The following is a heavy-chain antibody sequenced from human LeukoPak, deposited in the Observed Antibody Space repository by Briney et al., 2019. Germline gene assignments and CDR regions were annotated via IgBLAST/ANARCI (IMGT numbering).Heavy chain of an antibody. D-gene: IGHD6-19*01. CDR2: IIPILGIA. J-gene: IGHJ4*02. CDR1: GGTFISYT. CDR3: TREYSSGWPFDF. Sequence: ASVKVSCKASGGTFISYTISWVRQAPGQGLEWMGRIIPILGIANYAQKFQGRVTITADKSTSTAYLELSSLRSEDTAAYYCTREYSSGWPFDFWGQGTLVTVSS. V-gene: IGHV1-69*04.